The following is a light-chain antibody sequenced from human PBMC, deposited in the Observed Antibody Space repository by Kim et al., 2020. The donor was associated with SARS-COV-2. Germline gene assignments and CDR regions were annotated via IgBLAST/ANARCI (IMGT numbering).Light chain of an antibody. CDR2: AAS. V-gene: IGKV1-39*01. J-gene: IGKJ4*01. CDR1: QRVGNY. CDR3: HQSYSTPLT. Sequence: DTVTITCRKRQRVGNYLMWDQQKQGKALRFLTYAASPLQGGVPSRFSGGGSGTDSPLPISNLHPEDFATYSCHQSYSTPLTFGGGTRV.